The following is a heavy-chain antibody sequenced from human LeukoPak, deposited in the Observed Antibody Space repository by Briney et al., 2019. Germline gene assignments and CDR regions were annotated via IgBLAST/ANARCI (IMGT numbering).Heavy chain of an antibody. D-gene: IGHD2-2*01. V-gene: IGHV3-48*01. Sequence: PGGSLRLSCAASGFAFSSYSMNWVRQAPGKGLEWVSYISSSSSTIYYADSVKGRFTISRDNAKNSLYLQMNSLRAEDTAVYYCASTDYCSSTSCRGGYWGQGTLVTVSS. J-gene: IGHJ4*02. CDR2: ISSSSSTI. CDR3: ASTDYCSSTSCRGGY. CDR1: GFAFSSYS.